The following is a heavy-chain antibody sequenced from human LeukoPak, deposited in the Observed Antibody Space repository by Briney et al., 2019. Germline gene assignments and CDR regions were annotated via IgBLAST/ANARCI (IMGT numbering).Heavy chain of an antibody. Sequence: SETLSLTCTVSGGSISSSSYYWGWIRQPPGKGLEWIGSIYHSGSTYYNPSLKSRVTISVDTSKNQFSLKLSSVTAADTAVYYCARHVVGATTGNNWFDPWGQGTLVTVSS. V-gene: IGHV4-39*01. J-gene: IGHJ5*02. CDR1: GGSISSSSYY. CDR2: IYHSGST. CDR3: ARHVVGATTGNNWFDP. D-gene: IGHD1-26*01.